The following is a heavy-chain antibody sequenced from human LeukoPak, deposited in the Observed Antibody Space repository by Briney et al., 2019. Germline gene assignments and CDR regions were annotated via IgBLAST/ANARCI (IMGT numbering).Heavy chain of an antibody. CDR1: GFTFIHAW. Sequence: WGSLCLSCAASGFTFIHAWMSWVRQAPGKGLEWVGRVKTRTEGGTIDYAAPVKGKFTISRDDSRNTLYLKMNSLKTEDTAVYYCIADLPDSGAYAFDNWGQGALVTVSS. J-gene: IGHJ4*02. D-gene: IGHD4-17*01. CDR3: IADLPDSGAYAFDN. V-gene: IGHV3-15*01. CDR2: VKTRTEGGTI.